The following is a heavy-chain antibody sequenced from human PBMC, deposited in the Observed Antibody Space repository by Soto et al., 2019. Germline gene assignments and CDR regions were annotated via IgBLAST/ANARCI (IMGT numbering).Heavy chain of an antibody. CDR1: GYTFTSYA. CDR2: INAGNGNT. D-gene: IGHD1-7*01. V-gene: IGHV1-3*01. J-gene: IGHJ3*02. Sequence: ASVKVSCKASGYTFTSYAMHWVRQAPGQRLEWMGWINAGNGNTKYSQKFQGRVTITRDTSASTAYMELSSLRSEDTAVYYCAKGTGTRPVDAFDIWGQGTMVTVSS. CDR3: AKGTGTRPVDAFDI.